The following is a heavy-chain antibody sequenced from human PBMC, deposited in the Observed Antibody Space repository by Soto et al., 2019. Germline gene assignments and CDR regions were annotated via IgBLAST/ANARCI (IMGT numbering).Heavy chain of an antibody. CDR1: GGYT. Sequence: QVQLVQSGAEVKKPGSSVKVSCKTSGGYTISWVRQAPGQGLEWMGRIISILGITNYAQKFQGRVTITADKSTSTAYMELSSLRSEDTAVYYCERDRGGGGSYHYFDYWGQGTLVTVSS. J-gene: IGHJ4*02. CDR2: IISILGIT. D-gene: IGHD1-26*01. CDR3: ERDRGGGGSYHYFDY. V-gene: IGHV1-69*08.